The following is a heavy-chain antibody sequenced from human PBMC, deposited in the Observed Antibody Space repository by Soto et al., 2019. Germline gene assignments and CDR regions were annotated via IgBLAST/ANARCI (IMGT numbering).Heavy chain of an antibody. CDR3: ARLTEAVTTFVY. Sequence: GGSLRLSCEASGFALNPYWMSWVRQAPGKGLEWVASINQDGSVKHYVDSVRGRFTISRDNAKNSLFLQMNSLSAEDTAVYYCARLTEAVTTFVYWGQGTPVTVSS. J-gene: IGHJ4*02. D-gene: IGHD1-1*01. V-gene: IGHV3-7*03. CDR2: INQDGSVK. CDR1: GFALNPYW.